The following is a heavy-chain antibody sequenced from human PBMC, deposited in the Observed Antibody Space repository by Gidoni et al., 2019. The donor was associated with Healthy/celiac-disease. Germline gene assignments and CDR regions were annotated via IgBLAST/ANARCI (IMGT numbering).Heavy chain of an antibody. CDR2: LYYSGST. J-gene: IGHJ4*02. CDR3: AREKGTTVTTIVY. Sequence: QLQLQESGPGLVKPSETLSLTCTVSGGSISSSSYYWGWIRQPPGKGLEWIGSLYYSGSTYYNPSLKSRVTISVDTSKNQFSLKLSSVTAADTAVYYCAREKGTTVTTIVYWGQGTLVTVSS. D-gene: IGHD4-17*01. CDR1: GGSISSSSYY. V-gene: IGHV4-39*07.